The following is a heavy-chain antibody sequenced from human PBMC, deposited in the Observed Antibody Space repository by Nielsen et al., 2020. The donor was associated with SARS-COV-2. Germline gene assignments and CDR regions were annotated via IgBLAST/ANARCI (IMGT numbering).Heavy chain of an antibody. Sequence: SETLSLTCTVSGGSIRSYYWTWIRQPPGKGLEWIGYIYYTGSTNYNPSLKSRVTMSVDTSKSQFSLKLRSVTAADTAVYFCATAVGATSSHDAFDIWGQGTMVTVSS. J-gene: IGHJ3*02. V-gene: IGHV4-59*08. CDR2: IYYTGST. D-gene: IGHD1-26*01. CDR3: ATAVGATSSHDAFDI. CDR1: GGSIRSYY.